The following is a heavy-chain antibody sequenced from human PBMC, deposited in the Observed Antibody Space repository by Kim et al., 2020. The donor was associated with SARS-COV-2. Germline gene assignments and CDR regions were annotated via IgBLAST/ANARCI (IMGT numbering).Heavy chain of an antibody. CDR3: ARDCCSGDGSPDY. CDR2: IYYSGST. V-gene: IGHV4-39*07. D-gene: IGHD2-15*01. Sequence: SETLSLTCTVSGGSISSSSYYWGWIRQPPGKGLEWIGSIYYSGSTYYNPSLKSRVTISVDTSKNQFSLKLSSVTAADTAVYYCARDCCSGDGSPDYWGQGTLVTVSS. J-gene: IGHJ4*02. CDR1: GGSISSSSYY.